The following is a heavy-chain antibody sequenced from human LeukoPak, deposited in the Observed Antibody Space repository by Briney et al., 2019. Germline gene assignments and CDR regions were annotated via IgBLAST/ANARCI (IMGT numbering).Heavy chain of an antibody. CDR1: GFTFSNYG. V-gene: IGHV3-33*01. CDR2: IWFDGDNK. CDR3: TRAVGTTAHFPH. D-gene: IGHD2/OR15-2a*01. Sequence: GGSLRLSCEASGFTFSNYGMHWVRQAPGKGLEWVALIWFDGDNKYYADSVKGRFTISRDNSKNRLYLQMNSLTAEDTAVYYCTRAVGTTAHFPHWGQGTLVTVSS. J-gene: IGHJ4*02.